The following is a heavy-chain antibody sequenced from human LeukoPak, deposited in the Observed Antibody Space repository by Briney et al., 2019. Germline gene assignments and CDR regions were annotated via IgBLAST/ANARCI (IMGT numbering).Heavy chain of an antibody. V-gene: IGHV4-34*01. D-gene: IGHD4-17*01. J-gene: IGHJ6*03. CDR3: ARVGDYVDFYYYYYFMDV. CDR1: GGSFSGYY. Sequence: SETLSLTCAVYGGSFSGYYWSWIRQPPGKGLEWIWEINHSGSTNYNPSLKGRVTISVDTSKNQFSLKLSSVTAADTAVYYCARVGDYVDFYYYYYFMDVWGKGTTVTASS. CDR2: INHSGST.